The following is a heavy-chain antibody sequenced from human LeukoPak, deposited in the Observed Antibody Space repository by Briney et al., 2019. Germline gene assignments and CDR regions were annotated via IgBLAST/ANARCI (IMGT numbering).Heavy chain of an antibody. CDR1: GFTFSSYW. CDR3: AKDLTMVRGAVTN. J-gene: IGHJ4*02. Sequence: GGSLRLSCAASGFTFSSYWMHWVRQAPGKGLVWVSRINTDGSSTSYADSVKGRFTVSRDTSKNTLFLEMNYLKTEDTATYYCAKDLTMVRGAVTNWGQGTQVTVSS. V-gene: IGHV3-74*01. D-gene: IGHD3-10*01. CDR2: INTDGSST.